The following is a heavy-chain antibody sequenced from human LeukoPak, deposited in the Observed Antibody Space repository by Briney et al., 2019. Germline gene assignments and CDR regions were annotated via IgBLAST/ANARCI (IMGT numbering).Heavy chain of an antibody. D-gene: IGHD1-14*01. CDR1: GFSFRSYS. J-gene: IGHJ3*02. CDR3: ARSEPRGRSFDI. V-gene: IGHV3-21*01. CDR2: ISGSSSYI. Sequence: PGGSLRLSCAASGFSFRSYSMNWVRQAPGKGLEWVSFISGSSSYIYYADSVKGRFTISRDNAKNSLYLQMNSLRAEDTAVYYCARSEPRGRSFDIWGQGTMVTVSS.